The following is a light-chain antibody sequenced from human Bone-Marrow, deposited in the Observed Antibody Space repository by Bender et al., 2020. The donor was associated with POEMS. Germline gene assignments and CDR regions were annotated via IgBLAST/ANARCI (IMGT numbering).Light chain of an antibody. CDR1: SSDVGNYNY. V-gene: IGLV2-14*01. Sequence: QSVLTQPASVSGSPGQSITISCTGTSSDVGNYNYVSWYQQHPGQAPKLLIYDVNNRPSGVSNRFSGSKSGNTASLTISGLQAEDEADYYCSSYTNRNSLVFGGATKLTVL. CDR3: SSYTNRNSLV. J-gene: IGLJ2*01. CDR2: DVN.